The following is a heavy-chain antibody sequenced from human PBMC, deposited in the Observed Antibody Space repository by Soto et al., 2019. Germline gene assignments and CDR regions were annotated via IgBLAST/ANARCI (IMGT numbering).Heavy chain of an antibody. Sequence: SETLSLTCTVSGGSISSGGYYWSWIRQHPGKGLEWIGYIYYSGSTYYNPSLKSRVTISVDTSKDQFSLKLSSVTAADTAVYYGARRYAPGFDPWGQGTRVTVS. J-gene: IGHJ5*02. CDR3: ARRYAPGFDP. D-gene: IGHD5-12*01. CDR2: IYYSGST. V-gene: IGHV4-31*03. CDR1: GGSISSGGYY.